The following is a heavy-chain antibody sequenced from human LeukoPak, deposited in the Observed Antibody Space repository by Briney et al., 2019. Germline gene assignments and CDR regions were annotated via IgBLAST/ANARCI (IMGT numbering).Heavy chain of an antibody. V-gene: IGHV4-39*01. CDR3: ASLVGATPGSWFDP. D-gene: IGHD1-26*01. CDR1: GGSISSSSYY. Sequence: SETLSLTCTVSGGSISSSSYYWGWIRQPPGKGLEWIGSIYYSGSTYYNPSLKSRVTISVDTSKNQFSLKLSSVTAADTAVYYCASLVGATPGSWFDPWGQGTLVTVSS. CDR2: IYYSGST. J-gene: IGHJ5*02.